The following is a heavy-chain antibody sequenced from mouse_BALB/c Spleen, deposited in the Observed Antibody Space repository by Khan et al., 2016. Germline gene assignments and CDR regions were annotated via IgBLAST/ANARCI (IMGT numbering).Heavy chain of an antibody. J-gene: IGHJ4*01. Sequence: QVRLQQSGPGLVQPSQSLSITCTVSGFSLTSNGVHWVRQSPGKGLEWLGVIWSGGSTDYNAAFISRLSISKDNSKSQVFFKMHSLQADDTAIYYCARKGGYFDYDCALDYWGQGTSVTVSS. CDR1: GFSLTSNG. CDR3: ARKGGYFDYDCALDY. V-gene: IGHV2-2*01. D-gene: IGHD2-4*01. CDR2: IWSGGST.